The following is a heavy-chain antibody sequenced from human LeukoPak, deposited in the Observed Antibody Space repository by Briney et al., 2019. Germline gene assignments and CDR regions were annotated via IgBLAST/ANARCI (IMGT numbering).Heavy chain of an antibody. D-gene: IGHD6-13*01. CDR2: INPNSGGT. CDR3: ARVAEQQLVNNWFDP. J-gene: IGHJ5*02. CDR1: GYTFTGYY. Sequence: ASVKVSCKASGYTFTGYYMHWVRQAPGQGLEWMGWINPNSGGTNYAQKFQGRVTMTRDTSISTAYMELSRLRSDDTAVYYCARVAEQQLVNNWFDPWGQGTLVTVSS. V-gene: IGHV1-2*02.